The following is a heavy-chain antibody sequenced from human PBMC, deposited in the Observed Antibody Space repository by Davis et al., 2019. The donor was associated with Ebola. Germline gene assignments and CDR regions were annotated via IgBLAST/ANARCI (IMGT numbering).Heavy chain of an antibody. J-gene: IGHJ4*02. CDR3: AKDYFDY. CDR2: ISYDGSNN. Sequence: SCAASGITFSSYGMHWLRQAPGKRLEWVAVISYDGSNNYYADSVKRRFIISRDTSKNTLYLQMNSLRAEDTAVYYCAKDYFDYWGQGTLVTVSS. V-gene: IGHV3-30*18. CDR1: GITFSSYG.